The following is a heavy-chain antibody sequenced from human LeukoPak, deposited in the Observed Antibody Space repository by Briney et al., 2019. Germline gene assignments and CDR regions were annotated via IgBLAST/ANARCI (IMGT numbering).Heavy chain of an antibody. CDR1: GFTFSSYA. V-gene: IGHV3-23*01. D-gene: IGHD2-2*01. CDR2: ISGSGGST. Sequence: GGSLRLSCAASGFTFSSYAMSWVRQAPGKGLEWVSAISGSGGSTYYADSVKGRFTISRDNSKNTLYLQMNSLRAEDTAVYYCAKSLARSSTGSPVGYWGQGTLVTVSS. CDR3: AKSLARSSTGSPVGY. J-gene: IGHJ4*02.